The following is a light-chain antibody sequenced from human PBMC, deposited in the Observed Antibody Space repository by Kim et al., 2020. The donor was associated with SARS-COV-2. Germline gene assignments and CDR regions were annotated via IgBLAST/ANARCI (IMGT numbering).Light chain of an antibody. CDR2: GKN. V-gene: IGLV3-19*01. Sequence: SSELTQDPAVSVALGQTVRITCQGDSLRSYYATGYQQKPGQAPILLIYGKNNRPSGIPDRFSGSSSGNTASLTITGTQAGDEADYYCNSRDTNDIVLFGGGTQLTVL. CDR1: SLRSYY. J-gene: IGLJ2*01. CDR3: NSRDTNDIVL.